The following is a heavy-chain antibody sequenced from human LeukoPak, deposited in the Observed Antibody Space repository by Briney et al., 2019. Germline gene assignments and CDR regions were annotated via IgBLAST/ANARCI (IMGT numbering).Heavy chain of an antibody. V-gene: IGHV2-70*01. J-gene: IGHJ4*02. Sequence: SGPTVSYTTQPLTLTCTFPRFSLNTSGMCVSWIRQPPGKALEWLELIDWDDDKYYGTSLKTRLTISKDTSENLVVLTMTNMDPVDTATYYCARVRGYIDGPSFDWGQGTLVTVSS. D-gene: IGHD5-18*01. CDR3: ARVRGYIDGPSFD. CDR1: RFSLNTSGMC. CDR2: IDWDDDK.